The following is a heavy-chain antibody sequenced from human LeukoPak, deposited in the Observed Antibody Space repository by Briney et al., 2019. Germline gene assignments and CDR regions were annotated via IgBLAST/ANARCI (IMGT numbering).Heavy chain of an antibody. J-gene: IGHJ4*02. CDR3: ASPYYYDDHAYYYPLDY. CDR2: INAGNGNT. Sequence: ASVKVSCKASGYTFTSYAMRWVRQAPGQRLEWMGWINAGNGNTKYSQKFQGRVTITRDTSASTAYMELSSLRSEDTAVYYCASPYYYDDHAYYYPLDYWGQGTLVTVSS. D-gene: IGHD3-22*01. CDR1: GYTFTSYA. V-gene: IGHV1-3*01.